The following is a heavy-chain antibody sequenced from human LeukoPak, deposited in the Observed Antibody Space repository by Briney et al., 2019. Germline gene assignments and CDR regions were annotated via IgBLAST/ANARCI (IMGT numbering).Heavy chain of an antibody. CDR1: GFTFSSRG. V-gene: IGHV3-NL1*01. D-gene: IGHD1-14*01. Sequence: GGSLRLSCATSGFTFSSRGMSWVRQAPDRGLEWVSSIHSEGDKTYYADSVKGRFTISRDNSKNTLYLQMNSLRVEDTAVFYCTRATGITRCPDYWGQGTLVTVSS. CDR2: IHSEGDKT. CDR3: TRATGITRCPDY. J-gene: IGHJ4*02.